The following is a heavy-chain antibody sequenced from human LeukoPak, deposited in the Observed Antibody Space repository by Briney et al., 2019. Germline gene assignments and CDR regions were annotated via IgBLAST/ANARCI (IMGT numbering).Heavy chain of an antibody. V-gene: IGHV3-30*02. CDR2: IRYDGSNK. CDR3: ARGLQAARLAVADS. J-gene: IGHJ5*02. D-gene: IGHD6-19*01. Sequence: GGSLRLSCAASGFTFSTYGMHWVRQAPGKGLEWVAFIRYDGSNKYYADSVKGRFTISRDNSKNTLYLQMNSLRVEDTAVYYCARGLQAARLAVADSWGQGTLVTVSS. CDR1: GFTFSTYG.